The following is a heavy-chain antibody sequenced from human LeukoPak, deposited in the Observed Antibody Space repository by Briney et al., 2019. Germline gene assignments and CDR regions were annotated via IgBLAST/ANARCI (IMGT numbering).Heavy chain of an antibody. CDR2: ISYDGSNK. J-gene: IGHJ6*02. Sequence: GRSLRLSCAASGFTFSSYAMHWVCQAPGKGLEWVAVISYDGSNKYYADSVKGRFTISRDNSKNTLYLQMNSLRAEDTAVYYCARESSTGGMGVWGQGTTVTVSS. CDR1: GFTFSSYA. CDR3: ARESSTGGMGV. V-gene: IGHV3-30-3*01. D-gene: IGHD2-2*01.